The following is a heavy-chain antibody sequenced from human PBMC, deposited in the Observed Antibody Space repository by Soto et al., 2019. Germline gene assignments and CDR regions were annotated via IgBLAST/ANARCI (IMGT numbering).Heavy chain of an antibody. CDR1: GYSFTSYW. V-gene: IGHV5-51*01. Sequence: GESLKISCKGSGYSFTSYWIGWVRQMPGKGLEWMGIIYPGDSDTRYSPSFQGQVTISADKSISTAYLQWSSLKASDTAMYYCARHRVVPPRDYYMDVWGKGTTVTVSS. J-gene: IGHJ6*03. CDR3: ARHRVVPPRDYYMDV. D-gene: IGHD3-3*01. CDR2: IYPGDSDT.